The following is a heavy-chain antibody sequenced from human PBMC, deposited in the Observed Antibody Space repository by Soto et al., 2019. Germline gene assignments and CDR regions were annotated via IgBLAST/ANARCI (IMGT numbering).Heavy chain of an antibody. CDR1: GGTFSSYA. CDR3: ERCFGGGDCYRGFDY. J-gene: IGHJ4*02. V-gene: IGHV1-69*13. D-gene: IGHD2-21*02. Sequence: SVKVSCKTSGGTFSSYAISWVRQAPGQGLEWMGGIVPLFRTTNYAQKFQGRVTITADESTSTAYMELSSLRSEDTAVYYCERCFGGGDCYRGFDYWGQGTLVTVSS. CDR2: IVPLFRTT.